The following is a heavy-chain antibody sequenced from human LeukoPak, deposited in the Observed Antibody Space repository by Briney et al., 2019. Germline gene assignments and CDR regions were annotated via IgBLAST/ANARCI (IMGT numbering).Heavy chain of an antibody. V-gene: IGHV1-8*01. Sequence: ASVKVSCKASGYTFTSYDINWVRQATGQGLEWMGWMSPNNGNTGYAQKFQGRVTMTRDTSISTAYMELSSLRSDDTAVYYCARDSYSSSSSNYYYYMDVWGKGTTVTVSS. CDR2: MSPNNGNT. CDR3: ARDSYSSSSSNYYYYMDV. D-gene: IGHD6-6*01. CDR1: GYTFTSYD. J-gene: IGHJ6*03.